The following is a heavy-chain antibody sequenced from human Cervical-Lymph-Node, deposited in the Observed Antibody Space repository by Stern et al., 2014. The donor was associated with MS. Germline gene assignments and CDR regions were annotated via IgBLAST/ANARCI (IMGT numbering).Heavy chain of an antibody. Sequence: EVQLVESGGGLVKPGGPLRLSCAASGLTFSNAWMNWIRQAPGKGLEWVGRIKSETDGGTTDYAAPVKGRFTISRDDSENTLYLQMSSLKTEDTAVYYCPTDFWGGSGYFDYWGQGVLVTVSS. CDR3: PTDFWGGSGYFDY. J-gene: IGHJ4*02. CDR1: GLTFSNAW. D-gene: IGHD7-27*01. CDR2: IKSETDGGTT. V-gene: IGHV3-15*01.